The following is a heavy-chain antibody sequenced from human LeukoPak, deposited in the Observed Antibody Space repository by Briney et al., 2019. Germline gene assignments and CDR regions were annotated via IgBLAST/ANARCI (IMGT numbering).Heavy chain of an antibody. CDR1: GGTFSCYA. CDR2: IIPIFGTA. V-gene: IGHV1-69*05. D-gene: IGHD6-6*01. CDR3: ARVFMAKARVGAFDI. Sequence: GASVKVSCKASGGTFSCYAISWVRQAPGQGLEWMGGIIPIFGTANYAQKFQGRVTITTDESTSTAYMELSSLRSEDTAVYYCARVFMAKARVGAFDIWGQGTMVTVSS. J-gene: IGHJ3*02.